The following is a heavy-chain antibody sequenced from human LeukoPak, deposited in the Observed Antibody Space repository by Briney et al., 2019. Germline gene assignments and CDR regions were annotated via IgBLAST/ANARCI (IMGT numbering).Heavy chain of an antibody. CDR3: ARDLSIELWPKRGYYMDV. J-gene: IGHJ6*03. Sequence: ASVKVSCKASGYTFTGYYMHWVRQAPGQGLEWMGWINPNSGGTNYAQKFQGRVPMTRDTSISTAYMELSRLRSDDTAVYYCARDLSIELWPKRGYYMDVWGKGTTVTVSS. D-gene: IGHD5-18*01. CDR1: GYTFTGYY. V-gene: IGHV1-2*02. CDR2: INPNSGGT.